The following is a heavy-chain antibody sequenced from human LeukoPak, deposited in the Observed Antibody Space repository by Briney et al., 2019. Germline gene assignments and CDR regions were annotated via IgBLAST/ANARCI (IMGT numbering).Heavy chain of an antibody. CDR2: ISGSGGST. J-gene: IGHJ4*02. V-gene: IGHV3-21*01. CDR3: ARDLAYSVDIVATALFGY. Sequence: GGSLRLSCAASGFTFSSYSMNWVRQAPGKGLEWVSAISGSGGSTYYADSVKGRFTISRDNAKNSLYLQMNSLRAEDTAVYYCARDLAYSVDIVATALFGYWGQGTLVTVSS. CDR1: GFTFSSYS. D-gene: IGHD5-12*01.